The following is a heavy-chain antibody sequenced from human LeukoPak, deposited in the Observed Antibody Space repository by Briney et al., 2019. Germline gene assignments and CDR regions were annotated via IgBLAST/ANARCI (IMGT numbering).Heavy chain of an antibody. CDR3: ATVVRGVISWFDP. V-gene: IGHV1-24*01. CDR1: GYTLTDLS. CDR2: FDPEDGET. J-gene: IGHJ5*02. D-gene: IGHD3-10*01. Sequence: GASVEVSCKASGYTLTDLSMHWVRQAPGKGLEWMGGFDPEDGETIYAQKFQGRVTMTEDTSTDIAYMELSSLRSEDTAVYYCATVVRGVISWFDPWGQGTLVTVSS.